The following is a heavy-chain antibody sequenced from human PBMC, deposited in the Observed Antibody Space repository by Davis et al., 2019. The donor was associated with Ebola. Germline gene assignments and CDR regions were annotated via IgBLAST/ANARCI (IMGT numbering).Heavy chain of an antibody. V-gene: IGHV3-7*04. D-gene: IGHD1-26*01. CDR3: ARGSYHY. Sequence: PGGSLRLSCAASGFTFSTYSMSWVRQAPGKGLEWVANIKQDGSEKYYVDSVKGRFTISRDNAKNSLYLQMNSLRAEDTAVYYCARGSYHYWGQGTLVTVSS. CDR2: IKQDGSEK. CDR1: GFTFSTYS. J-gene: IGHJ4*02.